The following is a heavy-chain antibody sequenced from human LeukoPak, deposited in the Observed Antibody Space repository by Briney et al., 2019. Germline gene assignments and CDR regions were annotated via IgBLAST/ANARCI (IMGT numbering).Heavy chain of an antibody. D-gene: IGHD5-12*01. J-gene: IGHJ5*02. CDR3: TRYSGYWFDP. CDR1: GLTFGDYA. Sequence: GGSLRLSCTASGLTFGDYAMSWVRQAPGKGLEWVSFIRSKANGGTTEYAASVKGRFTISRDDSTSIAYLQMNSLKTEDTAVYYCTRYSGYWFDPWGQGTLVTVSS. V-gene: IGHV3-49*04. CDR2: IRSKANGGTT.